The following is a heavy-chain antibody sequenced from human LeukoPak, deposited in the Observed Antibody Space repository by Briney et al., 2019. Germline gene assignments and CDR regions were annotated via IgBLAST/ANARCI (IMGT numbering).Heavy chain of an antibody. J-gene: IGHJ3*02. CDR2: ISSSDSYT. CDR3: ARAAYSSSWGGFAFDI. D-gene: IGHD6-13*01. CDR1: GFTFSSYN. Sequence: GGSLRLSCAASGFTFSSYNMSWVRQAPGKGLEWVSSISSSDSYTYYADSVKGRFTIARDNSKNTVFLQMDSLRPEDTAVYYCARAAYSSSWGGFAFDIWGQGTMVTVSS. V-gene: IGHV3-21*01.